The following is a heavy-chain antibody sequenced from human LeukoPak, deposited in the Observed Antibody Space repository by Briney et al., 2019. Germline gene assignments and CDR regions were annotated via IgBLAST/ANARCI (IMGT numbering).Heavy chain of an antibody. J-gene: IGHJ5*02. D-gene: IGHD2-2*02. Sequence: PSETLSLTCAVYGGSFSGYYWSWIRQPPGKGLEWIGEINHSGSTNYNPSLKSRVTISVDTSKNQFSLKLSPVTAADTAVYYCARGAGIVVVPAAIDRGNWFDPWGQGTLVTVSS. CDR1: GGSFSGYY. CDR3: ARGAGIVVVPAAIDRGNWFDP. V-gene: IGHV4-34*01. CDR2: INHSGST.